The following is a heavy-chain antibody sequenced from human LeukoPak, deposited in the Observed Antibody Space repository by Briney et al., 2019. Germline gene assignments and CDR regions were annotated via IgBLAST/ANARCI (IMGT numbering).Heavy chain of an antibody. J-gene: IGHJ3*02. CDR1: GGSISPNY. CDR2: VYYTGTT. V-gene: IGHV4-59*01. D-gene: IGHD3-22*01. Sequence: SETLSLTCTVSGGSISPNYWTWIRQPPGKGLEWIGFVYYTGTTNYNPSLKSRVTISIDASKSHFSLKLSSLTAAVTAVYYCARLLDYDSSGYPDTFDIWGQGTMVTVSS. CDR3: ARLLDYDSSGYPDTFDI.